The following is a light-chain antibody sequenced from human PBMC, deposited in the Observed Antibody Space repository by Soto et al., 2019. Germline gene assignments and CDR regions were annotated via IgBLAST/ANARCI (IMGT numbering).Light chain of an antibody. V-gene: IGLV2-23*02. CDR1: SSDVGSYNL. J-gene: IGLJ1*01. CDR3: CSYAGSSTPLI. CDR2: EVS. Sequence: TQPPPLSWSPGQSIPPSFACSSSDVGSYNLVSWYEQHPGKAPKLMIYEVSKRPSGVSNRFSGSKSGNTASLTISGLQAEDEADYYCCSYAGSSTPLIFGTGTKVTVL.